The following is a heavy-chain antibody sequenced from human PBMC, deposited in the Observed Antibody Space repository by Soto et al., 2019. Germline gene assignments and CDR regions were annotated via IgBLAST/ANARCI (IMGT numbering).Heavy chain of an antibody. D-gene: IGHD3-10*01. Sequence: PSETLSLTCTVSGGSVSSYYWSWIRKRAGPGMEWIGRVYTCGSTNYNPYLKRRVTMSVDTYKNKFYLKLSPVTAAAADVSSCARDTPYGSCRYYHYYYYCGMDVSRPGTTVTGSS. CDR1: GGSVSSYY. J-gene: IGHJ6*02. V-gene: IGHV4-4*07. CDR3: ARDTPYGSCRYYHYYYYCGMDV. CDR2: VYTCGST.